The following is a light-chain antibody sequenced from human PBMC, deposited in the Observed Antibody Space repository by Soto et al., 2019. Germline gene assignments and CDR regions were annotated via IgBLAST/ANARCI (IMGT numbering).Light chain of an antibody. CDR2: DAS. CDR3: QQYETFSGT. CDR1: QSVSGW. Sequence: IQMTQSPSTLSASIGDKVPVTXRASQSVSGWLAWYQQKPGEAPKLLIYDASALPRGVPSRFSGSGSGTKFTLTIASLQPDDFATYYCQQYETFSGTFGPGTKVDIK. J-gene: IGKJ1*01. V-gene: IGKV1-5*01.